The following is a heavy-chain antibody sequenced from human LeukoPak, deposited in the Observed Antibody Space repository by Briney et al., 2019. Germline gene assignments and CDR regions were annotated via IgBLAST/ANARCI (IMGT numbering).Heavy chain of an antibody. V-gene: IGHV3-7*01. CDR2: IDLDGSNT. CDR1: GFTLYGYW. Sequence: GGSLRLSCAASGFTLYGYWMTWIRQAPGKGLEWVASIDLDGSNTYYVDSVKGRFTISRDNAKNSLYLQMNSLRAEDTAVYYCATDVSMWEPRLGNYFDYWGQGTLVTVSS. J-gene: IGHJ4*02. D-gene: IGHD3-16*01. CDR3: ATDVSMWEPRLGNYFDY.